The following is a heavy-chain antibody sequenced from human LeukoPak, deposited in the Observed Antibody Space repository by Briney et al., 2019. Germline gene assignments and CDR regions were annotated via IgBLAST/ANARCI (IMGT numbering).Heavy chain of an antibody. V-gene: IGHV3-23*01. CDR3: GKSLYHNERSGYYFGIDY. J-gene: IGHJ4*02. D-gene: IGHD3-22*01. CDR2: ISDSGSST. Sequence: TGGSLRLSCAASGFTFSSYAMNWVRQAPGKGLEWVSVISDSGSSTYYADSVKGRFTITRDNSKNTLYLQMNRLRDEDTAVYYCGKSLYHNERSGYYFGIDYWGQGTLVTVSS. CDR1: GFTFSSYA.